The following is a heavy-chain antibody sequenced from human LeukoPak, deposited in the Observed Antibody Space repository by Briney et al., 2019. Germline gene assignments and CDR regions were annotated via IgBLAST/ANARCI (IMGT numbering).Heavy chain of an antibody. J-gene: IGHJ4*02. CDR2: INHSGST. CDR1: GGSFSGYY. Sequence: SETLSLTCAVYGGSFSGYYWSWIRQPPGKGLEWIGEINHSGSTNYNPSLKSRVTISVDTSKNQFSLKLSSVTAADTAVYYCAPEGSGSYYYPTGFDYWGQGTLVTVSS. V-gene: IGHV4-34*01. D-gene: IGHD3-10*01. CDR3: APEGSGSYYYPTGFDY.